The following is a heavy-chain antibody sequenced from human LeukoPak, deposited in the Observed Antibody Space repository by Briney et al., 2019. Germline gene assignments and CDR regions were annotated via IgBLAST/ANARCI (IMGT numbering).Heavy chain of an antibody. CDR2: ISHRGST. CDR3: ARQLGGSYGEYYFDY. J-gene: IGHJ4*02. Sequence: PGGSLRLSCAASGFTFSSYAMSWVRQAPGKGLEWIAGISHRGSTYYNLSLKSRVTISVDTVKNQLSLKVNSVTAADTAVYYCARQLGGSYGEYYFDYWGQGTLVTVSS. CDR1: GFTFSSYA. D-gene: IGHD1-26*01. V-gene: IGHV4-38-2*01.